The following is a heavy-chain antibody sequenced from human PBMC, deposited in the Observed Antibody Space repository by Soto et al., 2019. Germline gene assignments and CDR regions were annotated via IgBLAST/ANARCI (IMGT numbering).Heavy chain of an antibody. Sequence: QMQLQESGPGLGKPSETLSLICTVSSGSISSEQRWSWVRQPPGKGLEWIGEIHHSGSTNENPSLRSRVTMSVDKSKNQFSLKLNSVTTADTAVYFCARSFGWYAIDHWGQGTLVIVSS. CDR3: ARSFGWYAIDH. CDR2: IHHSGST. D-gene: IGHD6-19*01. CDR1: SGSISSEQR. J-gene: IGHJ4*02. V-gene: IGHV4-4*02.